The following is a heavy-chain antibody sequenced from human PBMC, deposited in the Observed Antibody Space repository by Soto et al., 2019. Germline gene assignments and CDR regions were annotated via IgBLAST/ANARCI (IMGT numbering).Heavy chain of an antibody. J-gene: IGHJ4*02. Sequence: QVQLQESGPGLVRPSGTLSLTCAVSGDSINSNYCWTWVRQPPGKGLEWIAEIYYSGGTSYNPSLKSRVTISMDKSNNQFSLNLTSVTAADTAMYYCARDTGWDLGYWGQGTLVTVSS. CDR2: IYYSGGT. CDR3: ARDTGWDLGY. CDR1: GDSINSNYC. V-gene: IGHV4-4*02. D-gene: IGHD6-19*01.